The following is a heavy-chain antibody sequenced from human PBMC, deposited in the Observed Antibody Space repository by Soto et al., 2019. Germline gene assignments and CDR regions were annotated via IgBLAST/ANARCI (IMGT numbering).Heavy chain of an antibody. CDR1: GFTFSSYW. J-gene: IGHJ5*02. CDR3: ARALGVLKASNWFDP. D-gene: IGHD2-8*01. V-gene: IGHV3-7*01. Sequence: EVQLVESGGGLVQPGGSLRLSCAASGFTFSSYWMSWVRQAPGKGLEWVANIKQDGSEKYYVDSVKGRFTISRDNAKNSLYLQMNSLRAEDTAVYYCARALGVLKASNWFDPWGLGTLVTVSS. CDR2: IKQDGSEK.